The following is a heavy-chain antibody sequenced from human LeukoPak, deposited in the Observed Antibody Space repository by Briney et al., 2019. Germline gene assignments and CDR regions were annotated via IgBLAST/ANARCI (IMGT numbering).Heavy chain of an antibody. CDR3: ARDTIVVVPAARGRYFDY. CDR1: GFTVSSNY. D-gene: IGHD2-2*01. V-gene: IGHV3-66*01. CDR2: IYSGGST. J-gene: IGHJ4*02. Sequence: PGGSLRLSCAASGFTVSSNYMSWVRQAPGKGLEWVSVIYSGGSTYYADSVKGRFTISRDNSKNTLYLQMNSLRAEDTAVYYCARDTIVVVPAARGRYFDYWGQGTLVTVSS.